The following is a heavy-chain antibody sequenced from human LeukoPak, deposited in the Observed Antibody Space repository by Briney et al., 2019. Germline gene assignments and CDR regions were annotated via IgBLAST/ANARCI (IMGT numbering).Heavy chain of an antibody. Sequence: GGSLRLSCAASGFTFSSYAMSWVRQAPGKGLEWVSVISGSGGSTYYADSVKGRFTISRDNSKNTLYLQMNSLRAEDTAVYYCAKDRRRYSYGASCDYWGQGTLVTVSS. CDR2: ISGSGGST. J-gene: IGHJ4*02. D-gene: IGHD5-18*01. V-gene: IGHV3-23*01. CDR3: AKDRRRYSYGASCDY. CDR1: GFTFSSYA.